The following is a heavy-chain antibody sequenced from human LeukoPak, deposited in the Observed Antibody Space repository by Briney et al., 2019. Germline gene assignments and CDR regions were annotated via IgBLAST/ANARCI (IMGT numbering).Heavy chain of an antibody. J-gene: IGHJ4*02. D-gene: IGHD2-15*01. V-gene: IGHV3-48*02. CDR3: ARARASGRSGFDY. Sequence: GGSLRLSCAASGFTVSSNYMNWVRPAPGKGLGRVSYISSSSSTIYYADSVKGRFTISRDNAKNSLYLQMNSLRDEDTAVYYCARARASGRSGFDYWGQGTLVTVSS. CDR2: ISSSSSTI. CDR1: GFTVSSNY.